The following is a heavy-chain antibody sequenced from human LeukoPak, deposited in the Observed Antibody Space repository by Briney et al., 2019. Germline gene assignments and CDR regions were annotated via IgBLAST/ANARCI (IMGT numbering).Heavy chain of an antibody. CDR3: ARASTGDGMDV. D-gene: IGHD4-17*01. Sequence: ASVKVSCKASGYTFTSYVISWVRQAPGQGLEWVGLISAYNANTNYAQKFQGRVTMTTAKSTSTAYMELRSMRSDDTAVYCWARASTGDGMDVWGEGTTVTVSS. V-gene: IGHV1-18*01. CDR1: GYTFTSYV. J-gene: IGHJ6*04. CDR2: ISAYNANT.